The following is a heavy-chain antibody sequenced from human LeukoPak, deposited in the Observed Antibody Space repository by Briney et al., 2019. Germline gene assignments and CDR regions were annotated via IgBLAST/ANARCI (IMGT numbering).Heavy chain of an antibody. Sequence: SQTVSLPCAISVDIVSINSAPWHWIRQSPSRGLELLGWTYYMPNWYNDCAVSVKSQITINPDTSKYEFSLQLNSVTPEDTAVYYCAREGGRHYYYYRMDVWGQGTTVTVSS. CDR3: AREGGRHYYYYRMDV. D-gene: IGHD1-26*01. V-gene: IGHV6-1*01. CDR1: VDIVSINSAP. J-gene: IGHJ6*02. CDR2: TYYMPNWYN.